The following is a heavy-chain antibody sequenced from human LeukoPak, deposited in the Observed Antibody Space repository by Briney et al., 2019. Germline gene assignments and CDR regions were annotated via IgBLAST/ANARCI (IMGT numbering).Heavy chain of an antibody. CDR2: IIPIFGTA. CDR1: GGTFSSYA. D-gene: IGHD3-3*01. V-gene: IGHV1-69*05. Sequence: GASVKVSCKASGGTFSSYAISWVRQAPGQGLEWMGGIIPIFGTANYAQKFQGRVTITTDESTSTAYMELSSLRSEDTAVYYCARADPQNYDFWSGPPSYFDYWGQGTLVTVSS. J-gene: IGHJ4*02. CDR3: ARADPQNYDFWSGPPSYFDY.